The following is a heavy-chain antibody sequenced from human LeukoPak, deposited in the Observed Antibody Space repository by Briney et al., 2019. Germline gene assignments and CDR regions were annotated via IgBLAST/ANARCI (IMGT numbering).Heavy chain of an antibody. CDR1: GYTFTGYY. Sequence: GPVKVSCKASGYTFTGYYMHWVRQAPGQGLEWMGWINPNSGATNYAQKFQGRVTMTRDTSISTAYMELSRLRSDDTAVYYCAREIVGATSDYWGQGTLVTVSS. CDR3: AREIVGATSDY. V-gene: IGHV1-2*02. D-gene: IGHD1-26*01. J-gene: IGHJ4*02. CDR2: INPNSGAT.